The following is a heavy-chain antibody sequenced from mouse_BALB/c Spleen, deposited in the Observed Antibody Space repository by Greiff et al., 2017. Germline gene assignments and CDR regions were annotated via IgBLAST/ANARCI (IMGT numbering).Heavy chain of an antibody. CDR1: GFTFSSYG. CDR3: ARHQGMITTAWFAY. CDR2: ISSGGSYT. D-gene: IGHD2-4*01. Sequence: DVMLVESGGDLVKPGGSLKLSCAASGFTFSSYGMSWVRQTPDKRLEWVATISSGGSYTYYPDSVKGRFTISRDNAKNTLYLQMSSLKSEDTAMYYCARHQGMITTAWFAYWGQGTLVTVSA. J-gene: IGHJ3*01. V-gene: IGHV5-6*02.